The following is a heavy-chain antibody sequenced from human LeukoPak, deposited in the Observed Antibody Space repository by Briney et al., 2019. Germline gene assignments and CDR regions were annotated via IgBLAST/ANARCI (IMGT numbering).Heavy chain of an antibody. V-gene: IGHV3-21*01. D-gene: IGHD6-6*01. CDR2: ISSSSGYI. CDR1: GFTFSSYS. Sequence: GGSLRLSCAASGFTFSSYSMNWVRQAPGKGLEWVSAISSSSGYIYYADSVKGRFTISRDNAKNSLYLQMNSLRAEDTAVYYCARGGPRSIAALLVYYYYYYMDVWGKGTKVTVSS. CDR3: ARGGPRSIAALLVYYYYYYMDV. J-gene: IGHJ6*03.